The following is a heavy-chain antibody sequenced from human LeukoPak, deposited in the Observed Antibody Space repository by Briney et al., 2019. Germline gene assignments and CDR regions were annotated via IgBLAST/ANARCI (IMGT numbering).Heavy chain of an antibody. Sequence: PSETLSLTCTVSGGSISSSSYYWGWIRQPPGKGLEWIGSIYYSGSTYYNPSLKSRVTISVDTSKNQFSLKLSSVTAADTAVYYCARHSDIVATIDPWGQGTLVTVSS. CDR2: IYYSGST. CDR3: ARHSDIVATIDP. CDR1: GGSISSSSYY. V-gene: IGHV4-39*01. J-gene: IGHJ5*02. D-gene: IGHD5-12*01.